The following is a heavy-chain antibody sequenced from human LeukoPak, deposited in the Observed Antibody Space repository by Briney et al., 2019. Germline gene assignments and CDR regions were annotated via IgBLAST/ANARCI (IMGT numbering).Heavy chain of an antibody. V-gene: IGHV3-7*01. CDR1: GFTFSSYW. D-gene: IGHD3-16*02. CDR2: IKQDGSEK. CDR3: ARDHKCYTEYCYYMDV. J-gene: IGHJ6*03. Sequence: GGSLRLSCAASGFTFSSYWMGWVRQAPGKGLEWVANIKQDGSEKYYVDSVKGRFTISRDNAKNSLYLQMNSLRAEDTAVYYCARDHKCYTEYCYYMDVWGKGTTVTVSS.